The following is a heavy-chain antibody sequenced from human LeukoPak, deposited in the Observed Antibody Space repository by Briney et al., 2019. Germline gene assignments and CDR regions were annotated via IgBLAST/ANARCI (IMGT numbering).Heavy chain of an antibody. CDR1: GFTFSSYS. CDR3: ARGYSGYDQYFDY. J-gene: IGHJ4*02. CDR2: ISSSSSYI. D-gene: IGHD5-12*01. V-gene: IGHV3-21*01. Sequence: GGSLRLFCAASGFTFSSYSMNWVRQAPGKGLEWVSSISSSSSYIYYADSVKGRFTISRDNAKNSLYLQMNSLRAEDTAVYYCARGYSGYDQYFDYWGQGTLVTVSS.